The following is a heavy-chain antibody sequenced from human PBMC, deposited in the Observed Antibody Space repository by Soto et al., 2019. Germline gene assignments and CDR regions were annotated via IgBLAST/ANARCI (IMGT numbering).Heavy chain of an antibody. D-gene: IGHD3-22*01. CDR3: ARENYYDSSGSQNWFDP. CDR1: GGSISSYY. Sequence: SETLSLTCTVSGGSISSYYWSWIRQPPGKGLEWIGYIYYSGSTNYNPSLKSRVTISVDTSKNQFSLKLSSVTAADTAVYFCARENYYDSSGSQNWFDPWGQGTLVTVSS. V-gene: IGHV4-59*01. J-gene: IGHJ5*02. CDR2: IYYSGST.